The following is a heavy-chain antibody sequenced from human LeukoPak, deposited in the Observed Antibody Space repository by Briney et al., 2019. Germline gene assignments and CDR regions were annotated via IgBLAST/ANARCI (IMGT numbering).Heavy chain of an antibody. CDR3: ARTGIYYTDYFDY. Sequence: GGSLRLSCAASGFTFSRYEMHWVRQAPGKGLEWVSYISNSASTKYYAESVKGRFTISRDNAKNSLYLQMNSLRAEDTAVYYCARTGIYYTDYFDYWGQGTLVTVSS. CDR1: GFTFSRYE. D-gene: IGHD1-26*01. CDR2: ISNSASTK. V-gene: IGHV3-48*03. J-gene: IGHJ4*02.